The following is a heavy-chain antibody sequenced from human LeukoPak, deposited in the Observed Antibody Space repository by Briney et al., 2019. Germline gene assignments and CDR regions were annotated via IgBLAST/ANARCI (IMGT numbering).Heavy chain of an antibody. CDR3: AGGYYFDY. CDR1: GVSFSGYY. CDR2: INHSGST. J-gene: IGHJ4*02. V-gene: IGHV4-34*01. Sequence: SETLSLTCAVYGVSFSGYYWSWIPQPPGKGLEWIGEINHSGSTNYNPSLKSRVTISVDTSKNQFSLKLSSVTAADTAVYYCAGGYYFDYWGQGTLVTVSS.